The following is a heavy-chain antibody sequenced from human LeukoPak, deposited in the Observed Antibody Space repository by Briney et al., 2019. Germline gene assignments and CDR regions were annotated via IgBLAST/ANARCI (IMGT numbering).Heavy chain of an antibody. CDR2: IIPIFGTA. Sequence: GASVKVSCKASGGTFSSYATSWVRQAPGQGLEWMGGIIPIFGTANYAQKFQGRVTITADESTSTAYMELSSLRSEDTAVYYCASEGDFSDYYMDVWGKGTTVTVSS. CDR3: ASEGDFSDYYMDV. D-gene: IGHD3-3*01. V-gene: IGHV1-69*13. CDR1: GGTFSSYA. J-gene: IGHJ6*03.